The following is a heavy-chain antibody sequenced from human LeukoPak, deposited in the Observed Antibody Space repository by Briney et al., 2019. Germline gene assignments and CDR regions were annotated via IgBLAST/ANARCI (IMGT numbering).Heavy chain of an antibody. CDR1: GGSISSYY. Sequence: PSETLSLTCTVSGGSISSYYWIWIRQPAGKGLEWIGRIYSSGSTNYNPSLKSRVTISVDTSKNQFSLKLSSVTAADTAVYYCARDLYYYDSSGYYYFDYWGQGTLVTVSS. V-gene: IGHV4-4*07. J-gene: IGHJ4*02. CDR2: IYSSGST. CDR3: ARDLYYYDSSGYYYFDY. D-gene: IGHD3-22*01.